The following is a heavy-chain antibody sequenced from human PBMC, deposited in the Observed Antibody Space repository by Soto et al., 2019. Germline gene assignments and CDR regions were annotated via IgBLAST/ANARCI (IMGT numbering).Heavy chain of an antibody. CDR1: GFTFSSYW. Sequence: GGSLRLSCAASGFTFSSYWMHWVRQAPGKGLVWVSRINSDGSSTSYAEPVKDRYTSSRDNAKKTLYLQMNSLRAEDTAVYYCARELGQPGSYWFDPWGQGTLVTVSS. CDR3: ARELGQPGSYWFDP. D-gene: IGHD3-16*01. J-gene: IGHJ5*02. CDR2: INSDGSST. V-gene: IGHV3-74*01.